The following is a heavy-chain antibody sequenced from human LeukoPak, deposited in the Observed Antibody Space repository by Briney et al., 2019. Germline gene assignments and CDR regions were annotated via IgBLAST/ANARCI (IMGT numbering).Heavy chain of an antibody. CDR3: ARGYYDFWSAVGFDY. V-gene: IGHV4-61*02. D-gene: IGHD3-3*01. CDR1: GGSISSGSYY. CDR2: IYTSGST. J-gene: IGHJ4*02. Sequence: SQTLSLTCTVSGGSISSGSYYWSWIRQPAGKGLEWIGRIYTSGSTNYNPSLKSRVTISVDTSKNQFSLKPSSVTAADTAVYYCARGYYDFWSAVGFDYWGQGTLVTVSS.